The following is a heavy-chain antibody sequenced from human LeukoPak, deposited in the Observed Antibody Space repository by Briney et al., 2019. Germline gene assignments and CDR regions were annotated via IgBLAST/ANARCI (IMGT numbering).Heavy chain of an antibody. Sequence: SQTLSLTCAVSGASISGGYSWNWIRQAPGKGLEWIGYIYYTGTAQYNPSLKSRDSISVDRSKNQFSLMLNSVTAADTAVYYCARALYYVDYWGQGTLVTVSS. V-gene: IGHV4-30-2*01. D-gene: IGHD3-10*01. CDR2: IYYTGTA. CDR1: GASISGGYS. J-gene: IGHJ4*02. CDR3: ARALYYVDY.